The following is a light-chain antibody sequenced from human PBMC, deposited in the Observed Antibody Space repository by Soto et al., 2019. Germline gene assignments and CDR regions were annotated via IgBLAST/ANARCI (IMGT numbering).Light chain of an antibody. Sequence: QSVLTQPPSVSAAPGEKVTISCYGSSSNIGNNYVSWYQQPPGTAPNLLIYEDNRRRSGIPDRFSGSKSGTSATLGITGLQTGDEADYYCATWDSSLSVVVFGGGTKVTVL. CDR1: SSNIGNNY. V-gene: IGLV1-51*02. CDR3: ATWDSSLSVVV. CDR2: EDN. J-gene: IGLJ2*01.